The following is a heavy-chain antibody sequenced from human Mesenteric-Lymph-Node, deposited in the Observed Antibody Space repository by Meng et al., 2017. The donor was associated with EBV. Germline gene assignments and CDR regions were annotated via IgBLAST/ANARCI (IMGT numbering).Heavy chain of an antibody. CDR3: ARVSAYDSSGLDY. J-gene: IGHJ4*02. D-gene: IGHD3-22*01. CDR1: GYTFSNYG. V-gene: IGHV1-18*01. CDR2: ISAYNANT. Sequence: QVQLVQFGAEVQKPGASVKVSCKASGYTFSNYGITWVRQAPGQGLEWMGWISAYNANTDYAQSFRGRVTMTKDTSTSTAYLDLRSLRSDDTAVYYCARVSAYDSSGLDYWGQGTLVTVSS.